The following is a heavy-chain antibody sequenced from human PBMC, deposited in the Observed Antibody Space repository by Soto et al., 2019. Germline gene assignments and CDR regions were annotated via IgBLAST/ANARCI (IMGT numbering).Heavy chain of an antibody. CDR1: GGSISSYY. D-gene: IGHD6-19*01. Sequence: SETLSLTCTVSGGSISSYYWSWIRQPPGKGLEWIGYIYYSGSTNYNPSLKSRVTISVDTSKNQFSLKLSSVTAADTAVYYCARHVDIAVAPHRQYYYSYMDVWGKGTTVTXSS. J-gene: IGHJ6*03. CDR2: IYYSGST. CDR3: ARHVDIAVAPHRQYYYSYMDV. V-gene: IGHV4-59*08.